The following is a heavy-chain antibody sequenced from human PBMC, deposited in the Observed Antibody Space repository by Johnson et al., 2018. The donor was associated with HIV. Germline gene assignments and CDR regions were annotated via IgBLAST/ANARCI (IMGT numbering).Heavy chain of an antibody. J-gene: IGHJ3*01. V-gene: IGHV3-64*01. Sequence: VQLVEFGGGLIQPGGSLRLSCAASGFTVSSNYMSWVRQAPGKGLEYISTISSNGGSTYYANSVKGRFTISRDNSKNTLYLQMNSLRIEDTAVYYCARGSRYTYDNDDVYLLQAFDVWGQGTVVTVSS. D-gene: IGHD3-16*01. CDR2: ISSNGGST. CDR1: GFTVSSNY. CDR3: ARGSRYTYDNDDVYLLQAFDV.